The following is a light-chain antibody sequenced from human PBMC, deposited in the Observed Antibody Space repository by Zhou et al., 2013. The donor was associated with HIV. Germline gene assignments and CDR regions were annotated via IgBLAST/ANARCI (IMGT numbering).Light chain of an antibody. CDR3: QQSFTIPYN. V-gene: IGKV1-39*01. Sequence: DIQMTQSPSSLSASVGDRVIITCRASRSITKYLNWYQQKPGKAPKLLIYTASSLQSGVPSQFSGSGSGTDFTLIISSLQPEDFASYFCQQSFTIPYNFGQGTKLEIK. J-gene: IGKJ2*01. CDR1: RSITKY. CDR2: TAS.